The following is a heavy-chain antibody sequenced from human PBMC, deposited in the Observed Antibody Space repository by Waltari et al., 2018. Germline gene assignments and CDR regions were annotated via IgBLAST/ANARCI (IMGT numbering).Heavy chain of an antibody. J-gene: IGHJ4*02. CDR1: GFTFSSYW. D-gene: IGHD3-16*01. CDR2: IKQDGREK. Sequence: EVQLVESGGGLVQPGGSLRLSCAASGFTFSSYWMSWVRQAPGKGLEWVANIKQDGREKCYVATVNGRFTITRDDAKNPLYLQMNGLRTEDTAVYYGAPVGELYNVDYWGEGTLVTVYS. CDR3: APVGELYNVDY. V-gene: IGHV3-7*01.